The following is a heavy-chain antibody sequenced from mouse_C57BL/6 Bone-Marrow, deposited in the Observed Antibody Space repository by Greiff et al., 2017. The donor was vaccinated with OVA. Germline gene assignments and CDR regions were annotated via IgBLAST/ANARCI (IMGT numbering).Heavy chain of an antibody. V-gene: IGHV1-62-2*01. CDR1: GYTITEYT. D-gene: IGHD1-1*01. CDR2: FYPGSGSI. CDR3: ARHGPIYYYGTFYAMDY. Sequence: QVQLQQSGAELVKPGASVKLSCKASGYTITEYTIHWVKQRSGQGLEWIGWFYPGSGSIKYNEKFKDKATLTADKSSSTVYMELSRLTSEDSAVYFCARHGPIYYYGTFYAMDYWGQGTSVTVSS. J-gene: IGHJ4*01.